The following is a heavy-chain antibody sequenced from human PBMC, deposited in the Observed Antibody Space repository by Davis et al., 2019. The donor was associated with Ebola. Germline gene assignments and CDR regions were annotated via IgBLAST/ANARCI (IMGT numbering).Heavy chain of an antibody. D-gene: IGHD6-6*01. J-gene: IGHJ4*02. CDR2: IRSKANSYAT. Sequence: GESLKISCAASGFTFSSYWMSWVRQAPGKGLEWVGRIRSKANSYATAYAASVKGRFTISRDDSKNTAYLQMNSLKTEDTAVYYCTSSSPDYWGQGTLVTVSS. CDR1: GFTFSSYW. CDR3: TSSSPDY. V-gene: IGHV3-73*01.